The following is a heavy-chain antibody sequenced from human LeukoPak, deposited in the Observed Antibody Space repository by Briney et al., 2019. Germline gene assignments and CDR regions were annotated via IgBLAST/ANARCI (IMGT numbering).Heavy chain of an antibody. CDR2: IRYDGGNK. CDR3: ANTVVVGAPS. Sequence: PGGSLRLSCAASGFSFSRYGMHWVRQAPGKGLEWLAFIRYDGGNKYYADSVKGRFTTSRDNSKNTLYLQMNSLRAEDTAVYYCANTVVVGAPSWGQGTMVTVSS. D-gene: IGHD1-26*01. V-gene: IGHV3-30*02. J-gene: IGHJ3*01. CDR1: GFSFSRYG.